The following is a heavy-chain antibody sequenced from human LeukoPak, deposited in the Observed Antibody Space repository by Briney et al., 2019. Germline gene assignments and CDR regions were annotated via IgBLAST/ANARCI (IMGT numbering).Heavy chain of an antibody. D-gene: IGHD3-9*01. Sequence: PGGSLRLSCAASGFTFSSYWMSWVRQAPGKGLEWVANIKQDGSEKYYVDSVKGRFTISRDNAKNSLYLQMNSLRAEDTAVYYCARERTYYDILTGYANWFDPWGQGTLVTVSS. J-gene: IGHJ5*02. CDR2: IKQDGSEK. CDR3: ARERTYYDILTGYANWFDP. V-gene: IGHV3-7*01. CDR1: GFTFSSYW.